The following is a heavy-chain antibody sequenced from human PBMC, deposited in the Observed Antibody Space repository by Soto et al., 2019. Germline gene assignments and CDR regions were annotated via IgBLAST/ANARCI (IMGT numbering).Heavy chain of an antibody. Sequence: GASVNDSCKASGYTFTSYYMHWVRQAPGQGLEWMGIINPSGGNTRYAQKFQGSVTLNRDTSTRHVYSELSSLRSEHTAVYYCARVDVDKAIPVAGIYYDYSMDVWGQGTMGTVSS. J-gene: IGHJ6*02. CDR1: GYTFTSYY. CDR3: ARVDVDKAIPVAGIYYDYSMDV. CDR2: INPSGGNT. V-gene: IGHV1-46*01. D-gene: IGHD5-18*01.